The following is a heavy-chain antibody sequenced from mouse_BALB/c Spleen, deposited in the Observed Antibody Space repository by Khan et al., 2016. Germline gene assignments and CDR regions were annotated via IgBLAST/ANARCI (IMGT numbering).Heavy chain of an antibody. CDR3: ARRGNLWYFDV. J-gene: IGHJ1*01. Sequence: VQLKQSGAELVKPGASVKLSCTASGFNIKDTYMHWVKQRPEQGLEWIGRIDPANGNTKYDPKFQGKATITADTSSNTAYLQLSSLTSEDTAVYYCARRGNLWYFDVWGAETTVTVSS. CDR2: IDPANGNT. CDR1: GFNIKDTY. V-gene: IGHV14-3*02.